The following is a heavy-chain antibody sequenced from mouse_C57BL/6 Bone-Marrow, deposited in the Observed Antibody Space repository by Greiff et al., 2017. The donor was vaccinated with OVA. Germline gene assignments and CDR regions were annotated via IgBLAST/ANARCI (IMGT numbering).Heavy chain of an antibody. Sequence: EVQLQQSGAALVRPGASVKMSCTASGCNFNDDYMPWVKQRPEQGLEWIGSIVPEYGDTEYASKFQGKATITADTSSNTAYLQLSSLTSEDTAVYYCTHYDPAWFAYWGQGTLVTVSA. CDR2: IVPEYGDT. CDR1: GCNFNDDY. CDR3: THYDPAWFAY. D-gene: IGHD2-4*01. V-gene: IGHV14-4*01. J-gene: IGHJ3*01.